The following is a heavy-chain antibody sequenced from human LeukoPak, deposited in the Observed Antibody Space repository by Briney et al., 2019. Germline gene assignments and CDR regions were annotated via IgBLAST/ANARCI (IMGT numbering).Heavy chain of an antibody. J-gene: IGHJ4*02. Sequence: GGSLRLSCAASGFTFSSYSMNWVRQAPGKGLEWVSSISSSSSYIYYADSVKGRFTISRDNAKNSLYPQMNSLRAEDTAVYYCAGGRRDGYNFGYWGQGTLVTVSS. CDR1: GFTFSSYS. V-gene: IGHV3-21*01. CDR3: AGGRRDGYNFGY. CDR2: ISSSSSYI. D-gene: IGHD5-24*01.